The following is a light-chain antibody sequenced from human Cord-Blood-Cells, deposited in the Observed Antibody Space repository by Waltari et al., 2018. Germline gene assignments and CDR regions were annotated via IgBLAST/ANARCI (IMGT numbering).Light chain of an antibody. Sequence: DIQMTQPPSSLSASVGDRVTIPCRASQSISSYLNWYQQKPGKAPKLLIYAASSLQSGVPSRFSGSGSGTDFTLTISSLQPEDFATYYCQQSYSTPPFGQGTKVEIK. V-gene: IGKV1-39*01. CDR1: QSISSY. J-gene: IGKJ1*01. CDR2: AAS. CDR3: QQSYSTPP.